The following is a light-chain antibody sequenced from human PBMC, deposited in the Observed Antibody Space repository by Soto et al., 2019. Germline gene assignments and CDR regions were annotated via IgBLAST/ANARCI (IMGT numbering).Light chain of an antibody. J-gene: IGKJ4*01. Sequence: EVVLTQSPGTLSVSPGEGATLACRASQSVSTNLAWYQQKPGQAPRLLMYGASNGAAGIPARFSSSGSGTEFTLTISSLQSEDFAVYYCQQYNNWPLTFGGGTKVDIK. CDR3: QQYNNWPLT. CDR1: QSVSTN. CDR2: GAS. V-gene: IGKV3-15*01.